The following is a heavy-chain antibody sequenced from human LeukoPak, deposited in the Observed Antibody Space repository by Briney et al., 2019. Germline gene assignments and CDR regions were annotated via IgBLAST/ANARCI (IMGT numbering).Heavy chain of an antibody. CDR3: AELGITMIGGV. J-gene: IGHJ6*04. D-gene: IGHD3-10*02. V-gene: IGHV3-21*01. Sequence: GGSLRLSCAASGFTFSSYSMNWVRQAPGKGLEWVSSIRSVSGYIYYADSVKGRFTISRDNAKNSLYLQMNSLRAEDTAVYYCAELGITMIGGVWGKGTTVTISS. CDR1: GFTFSSYS. CDR2: IRSVSGYI.